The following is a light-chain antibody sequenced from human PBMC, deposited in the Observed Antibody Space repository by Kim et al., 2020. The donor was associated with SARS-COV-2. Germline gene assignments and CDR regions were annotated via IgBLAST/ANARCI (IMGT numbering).Light chain of an antibody. J-gene: IGKJ2*01. CDR2: AAS. Sequence: DIQMTQSPSSLSASVGDRVTITCRASQSISSYLNWYQQKPGKAPKLLIYAASSLQSGVPSRFSGSGSGTDFTLTISSLQPEDFATYYCQQSYSTSHSFGQGNKVEI. CDR1: QSISSY. V-gene: IGKV1-39*01. CDR3: QQSYSTSHS.